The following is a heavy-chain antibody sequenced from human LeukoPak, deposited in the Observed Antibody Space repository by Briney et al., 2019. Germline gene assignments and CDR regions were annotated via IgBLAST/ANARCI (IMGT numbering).Heavy chain of an antibody. CDR2: VYISGTT. J-gene: IGHJ5*02. D-gene: IGHD3-16*01. Sequence: NPSETLSLTCTVSGDSSNSYFWTWLRQPVGKGLEWIGRVYISGTTNYNPSLQSRATISVDTSKNQFSLNLTSVTAADTAVYYCARGKKIVWRFDPWGQGILVTVSS. CDR3: ARGKKIVWRFDP. CDR1: GDSSNSYF. V-gene: IGHV4-4*07.